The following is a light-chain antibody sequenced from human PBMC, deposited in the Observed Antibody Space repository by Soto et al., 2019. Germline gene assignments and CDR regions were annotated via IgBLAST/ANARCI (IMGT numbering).Light chain of an antibody. CDR1: QSVSSSY. CDR3: QHYGGSPWT. V-gene: IGKV3-20*01. Sequence: EIVLMQSPGTLSLSPGEGATLSCRASQSVSSSYLAWYQQKPGQAPRLLIYGASSRATGIPDRFSGSGSGTDFTLTISRLEPEDFAVYYCQHYGGSPWTFGQGTKVDIK. CDR2: GAS. J-gene: IGKJ1*01.